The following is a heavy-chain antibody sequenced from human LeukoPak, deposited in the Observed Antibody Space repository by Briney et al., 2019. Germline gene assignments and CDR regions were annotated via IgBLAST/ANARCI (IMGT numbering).Heavy chain of an antibody. V-gene: IGHV4-59*01. CDR1: GGSISSYY. CDR2: IYYSGST. Sequence: PSETLSLTCTVSGGSISSYYWSWIRQPPGKGLEWIGYIYYSGSTNYNPSLKSRVTISVDTSKNQLSLKLSSVTAADTAVYYCARGDIVVVPAAIAYGMDVWGKGTTVTVSS. J-gene: IGHJ6*04. CDR3: ARGDIVVVPAAIAYGMDV. D-gene: IGHD2-2*01.